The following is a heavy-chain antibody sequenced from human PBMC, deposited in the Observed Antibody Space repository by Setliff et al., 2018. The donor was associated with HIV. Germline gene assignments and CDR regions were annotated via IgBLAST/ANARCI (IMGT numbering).Heavy chain of an antibody. CDR2: INPNNGDT. CDR3: AKVRDYGSGSYYNWYFDL. D-gene: IGHD3-10*01. J-gene: IGHJ2*01. Sequence: ASVKVSCKASGYTFTGYYIHWVRQAPGQGLEWMGWINPNNGDTKYAQKFQGWVTMTRDTSISTAYMELSRLRSDDTAVYYCAKVRDYGSGSYYNWYFDLWGRGTRVTVSS. CDR1: GYTFTGYY. V-gene: IGHV1-2*04.